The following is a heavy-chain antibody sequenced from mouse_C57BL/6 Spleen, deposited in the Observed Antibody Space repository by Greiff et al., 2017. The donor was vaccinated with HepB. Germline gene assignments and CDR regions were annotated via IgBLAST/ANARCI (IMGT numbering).Heavy chain of an antibody. CDR2: IYPGDGDT. V-gene: IGHV1-82*01. Sequence: QVQLQQSGPELVKPGASVKISCKASGYAFSSSWMNWVKQRPGKGLEWIGRIYPGDGDTNYNGKFKGKATLTADKSSSTAYMQLSSLTSEDSAVYFCAQLGRTVTWFAYWGQGTLVTVSA. J-gene: IGHJ3*01. CDR3: AQLGRTVTWFAY. CDR1: GYAFSSSW. D-gene: IGHD4-1*02.